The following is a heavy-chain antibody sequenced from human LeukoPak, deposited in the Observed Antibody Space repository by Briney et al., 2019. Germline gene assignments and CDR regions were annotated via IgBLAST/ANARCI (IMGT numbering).Heavy chain of an antibody. CDR1: GFTFASYA. J-gene: IGHJ4*02. D-gene: IGHD2-2*02. Sequence: GGSLRLSCVASGFTFASYAMSWVRQAPGKGLEWVSSISGSGGSAYYADSVKGRFTISRDNSKNTLYLQMISLRAEDAAVYYCAKGGRYCSSTTCYNARWGQGTLVTVSS. CDR2: ISGSGGSA. V-gene: IGHV3-23*01. CDR3: AKGGRYCSSTTCYNAR.